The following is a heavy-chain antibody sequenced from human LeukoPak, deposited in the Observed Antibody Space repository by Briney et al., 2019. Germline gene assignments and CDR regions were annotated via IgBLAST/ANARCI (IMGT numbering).Heavy chain of an antibody. V-gene: IGHV4-4*07. CDR1: GGSISTYY. D-gene: IGHD6-6*01. CDR3: AREGSATARPFVSNNY. CDR2: IHTSGNS. Sequence: SETLSLTCTVSGGSISTYYWSWIRQPAGKGLEWIGRIHTSGNSDYNPSLKSRVTMSVDTSKNQFSLKVRSVTAADTAVYYCAREGSATARPFVSNNYWGQGTLVTVSS. J-gene: IGHJ4*02.